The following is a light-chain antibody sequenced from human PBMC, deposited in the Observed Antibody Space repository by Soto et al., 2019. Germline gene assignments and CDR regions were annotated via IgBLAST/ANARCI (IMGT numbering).Light chain of an antibody. CDR3: ASLDDRLGDVI. J-gene: IGLJ2*01. Sequence: QSVLTQPPSASGTPGQRVFISCSGSSSNIGGTNYAYWYQQLPGAAPKLLMHSNNLRPSGVPERISGSKSGTSASLAISGLRSEDAAVYYCASLDDRLGDVIFGGGTKVTV. CDR2: SNN. V-gene: IGLV1-47*02. CDR1: SSNIGGTNY.